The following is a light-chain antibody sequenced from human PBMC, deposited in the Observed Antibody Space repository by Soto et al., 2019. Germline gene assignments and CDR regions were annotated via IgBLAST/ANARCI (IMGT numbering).Light chain of an antibody. CDR3: CSYAGSSTYVV. J-gene: IGLJ2*01. CDR1: SSDVGSYNL. V-gene: IGLV2-23*01. CDR2: EGS. Sequence: QSALTQPASVSGSPGQLITISCTGTSSDVGSYNLVSWYQQHPGKAPKLMIYEGSKRPSGVSNRFSGSKSGNTASLTISGLQAEDEADYHCCSYAGSSTYVVFGGGTKLTVL.